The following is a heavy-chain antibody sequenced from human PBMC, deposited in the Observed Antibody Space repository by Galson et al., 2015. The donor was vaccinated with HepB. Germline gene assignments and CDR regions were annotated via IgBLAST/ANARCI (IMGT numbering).Heavy chain of an antibody. J-gene: IGHJ4*02. D-gene: IGHD6-6*01. CDR2: ISDYNGNT. CDR1: GFNFNNYS. Sequence: SVKVSCKAYGFNFNNYSITWVRQARGQGLEWMGWISDYNGNTNYAQKLQGRVTMTTDTSTTTAYMELRSLRSDDTAVYFCARARYSTSPPDYWGQGTLVTVSS. V-gene: IGHV1-18*01. CDR3: ARARYSTSPPDY.